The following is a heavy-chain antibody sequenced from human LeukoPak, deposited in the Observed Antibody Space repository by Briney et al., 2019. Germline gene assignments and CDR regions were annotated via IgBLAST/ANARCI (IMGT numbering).Heavy chain of an antibody. V-gene: IGHV3-7*03. CDR2: IKQDGSEK. D-gene: IGHD2-15*01. CDR3: ARDDCSGGSCYLVRGMDV. CDR1: GFTSSSYW. J-gene: IGHJ6*02. Sequence: GGSLRLSCAVSGFTSSSYWMSWVRQAPGKGLEWVANIKQDGSEKYYVDSVKGRFTISRDNAKNSLYLQMNSLRAEDTAVYYCARDDCSGGSCYLVRGMDVWGQGTTVTVSS.